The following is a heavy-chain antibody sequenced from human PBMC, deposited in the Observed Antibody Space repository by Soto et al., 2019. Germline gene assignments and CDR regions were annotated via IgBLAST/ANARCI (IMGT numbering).Heavy chain of an antibody. J-gene: IGHJ4*02. CDR3: ARLCPGYEAFDY. CDR2: IYYSGST. V-gene: IGHV4-30-4*02. CDR1: GGSINSGDYY. D-gene: IGHD2-2*01. Sequence: SDTLSLTCSVSGGSINSGDYYWSWIRQSPGKGLERIGYIYYSGSTYYNPSLKSRSTISIDTSKNQFFLTVDSVTAADTAVYYCARLCPGYEAFDYWGQGTLVAVSS.